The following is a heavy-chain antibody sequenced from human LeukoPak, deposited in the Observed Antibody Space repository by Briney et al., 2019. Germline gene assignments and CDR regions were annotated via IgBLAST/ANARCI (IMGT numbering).Heavy chain of an antibody. CDR1: GFTFSSYW. V-gene: IGHV3-7*01. CDR3: ARVITGNKKRPDAFDI. J-gene: IGHJ3*02. Sequence: GGSLRLSCAASGFTFSSYWMSWVRQAPGKGLEWVANIRQDGSEKYYVDSVKGRFTISRDNAKNSLYLQMNSLRAEDTAVYYCARVITGNKKRPDAFDIWGQGTMVTASS. D-gene: IGHD3-10*01. CDR2: IRQDGSEK.